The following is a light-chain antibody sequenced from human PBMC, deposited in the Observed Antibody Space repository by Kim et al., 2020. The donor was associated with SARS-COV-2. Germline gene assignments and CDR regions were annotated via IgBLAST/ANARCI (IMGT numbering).Light chain of an antibody. Sequence: VTPGGRAPLSCGTGQGIGSTSLAWYQQRPGRAPRLLIYDASTRAPGVPDRFSGSGSGTDFTLTITRLEPEDFAVYYCQQYERSRTFGQGTKVDIK. J-gene: IGKJ1*01. V-gene: IGKV3D-20*01. CDR2: DAS. CDR3: QQYERSRT. CDR1: QGIGSTS.